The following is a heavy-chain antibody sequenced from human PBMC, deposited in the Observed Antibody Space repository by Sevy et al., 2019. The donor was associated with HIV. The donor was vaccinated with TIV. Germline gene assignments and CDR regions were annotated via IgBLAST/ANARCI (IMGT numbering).Heavy chain of an antibody. J-gene: IGHJ4*02. D-gene: IGHD3-3*01. V-gene: IGHV1-2*06. CDR1: GYTFTGYY. CDR2: INPNSGGT. CDR3: ARGQLYDFWSGSLLGNYFDY. Sequence: ASVKVSCKASGYTFTGYYMHWVRQAPGQGLEWMGRINPNSGGTNYAQKFQGRVTMTRDTSIGTAYMELSRLRSDDTAVYYCARGQLYDFWSGSLLGNYFDYWGQGTLVTVSS.